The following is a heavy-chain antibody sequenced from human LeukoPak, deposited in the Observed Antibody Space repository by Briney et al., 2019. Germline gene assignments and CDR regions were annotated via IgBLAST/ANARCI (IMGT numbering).Heavy chain of an antibody. V-gene: IGHV1-3*01. J-gene: IGHJ6*02. CDR1: GYTFTSYA. D-gene: IGHD3-22*01. Sequence: SVKVSCKASGYTFTSYAMHWVRQAPGQRLEWMGWINAGNGNTKYSQKFQGRVTITRDTSASTAYMELSSLRSEDTAVYYCARVSYYYDSSGYPEGYYYYGMDVWGQGTTVTVSS. CDR2: INAGNGNT. CDR3: ARVSYYYDSSGYPEGYYYYGMDV.